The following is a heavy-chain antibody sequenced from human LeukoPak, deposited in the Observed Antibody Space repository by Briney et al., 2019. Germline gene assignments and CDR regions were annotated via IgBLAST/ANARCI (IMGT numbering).Heavy chain of an antibody. CDR3: ARDKSFSRNWFDP. J-gene: IGHJ5*02. CDR1: GGTFSSYA. V-gene: IGHV1-69*13. CDR2: IIPIFGTA. Sequence: SVKVSCKASGGTFSSYAISWVRQAPGQGLEWMGGIIPIFGTANYAQKFQGRVTITADESTSTAYMELSSLRSEDTAVYYCARDKSFSRNWFDPWGQGTLVTVSS.